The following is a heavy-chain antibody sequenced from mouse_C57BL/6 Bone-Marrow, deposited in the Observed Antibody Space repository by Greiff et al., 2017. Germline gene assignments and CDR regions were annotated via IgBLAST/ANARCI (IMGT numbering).Heavy chain of an antibody. D-gene: IGHD1-1*01. Sequence: EVMLVESGGGLVQPGGSMKLSCVASGFTFSNYWMNWVRQSPEKGLEWVAQIRLKSDNYATHYAESVKGRFTISRDDSKSSVYLQMNNLRAEDTGIYYCTRGDITTVPFWYFDVWGTGTTVTVSS. V-gene: IGHV6-3*01. CDR2: IRLKSDNYAT. CDR1: GFTFSNYW. CDR3: TRGDITTVPFWYFDV. J-gene: IGHJ1*03.